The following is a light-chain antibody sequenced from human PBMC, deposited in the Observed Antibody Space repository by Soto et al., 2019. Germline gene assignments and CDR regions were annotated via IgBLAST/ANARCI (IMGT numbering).Light chain of an antibody. CDR3: QQSYSSSWT. CDR1: QSISSY. J-gene: IGKJ1*01. V-gene: IGKV1-39*01. CDR2: AAS. Sequence: DIQMTQYPSSLSASVGDRVTITCRASQSISSYLNWYQQKPGKAPNLLIYAASSLQSGVPSRFSGSGSGTDFTLTISSLQPEDFATYYCQQSYSSSWTFGQGTTVEIK.